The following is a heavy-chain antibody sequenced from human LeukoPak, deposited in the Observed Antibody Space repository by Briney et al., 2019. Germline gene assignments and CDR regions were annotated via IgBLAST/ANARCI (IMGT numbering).Heavy chain of an antibody. Sequence: PSETLSLTXAVYGGSSSGYYWSWICQTPGKGLEWIGEINHSGSTNYNPSLKSRVTISVDTSKNQFSLKLSSVTAADTAVYYCARADSSGLFDAFDIWGQGTMVTVSS. CDR2: INHSGST. J-gene: IGHJ3*02. V-gene: IGHV4-34*01. CDR3: ARADSSGLFDAFDI. D-gene: IGHD3-22*01. CDR1: GGSSSGYY.